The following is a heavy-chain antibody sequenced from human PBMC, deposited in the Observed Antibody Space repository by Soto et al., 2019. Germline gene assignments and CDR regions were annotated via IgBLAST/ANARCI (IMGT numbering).Heavy chain of an antibody. V-gene: IGHV2-5*01. CDR2: IYWNDDE. Sequence: QITLKESGPPLVKPTQTLTLTCSFSGFSLTVGGRGVGWIRQPPGKALEWLAVIYWNDDERYSPSLKNRVSITKDTYKNQVVLPMTNVDPADTATYYCAHRGYGNYPRDNWFDPWGQGTLVTVSS. J-gene: IGHJ5*02. CDR1: GFSLTVGGRG. D-gene: IGHD4-17*01. CDR3: AHRGYGNYPRDNWFDP.